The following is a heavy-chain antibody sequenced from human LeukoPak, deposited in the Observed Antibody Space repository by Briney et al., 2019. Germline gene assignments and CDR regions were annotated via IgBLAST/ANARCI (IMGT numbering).Heavy chain of an antibody. Sequence: GGSLRLSCAVSGFTFSTYGMSWVRQTPGKGLEWVSTISASGDTTDYADSVQGRSTISRDNSQNTLYLQMSSLRADDTAVYYCAKVGEYYGAGASFDYWGQGTLVTVSS. J-gene: IGHJ4*02. CDR3: AKVGEYYGAGASFDY. CDR1: GFTFSTYG. D-gene: IGHD3-10*01. V-gene: IGHV3-23*01. CDR2: ISASGDTT.